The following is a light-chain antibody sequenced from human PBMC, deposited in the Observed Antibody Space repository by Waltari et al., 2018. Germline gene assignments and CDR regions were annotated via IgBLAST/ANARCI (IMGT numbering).Light chain of an antibody. Sequence: IRLTRPQSPLLASLEDRVTITCRASQGISTNLAWYQQKPGKAPKLLIYLASTLQSGVPSRFSGSGSGTDFTLTISSLQPEDFATYYCHQVYTYPRAFGQGTKVEIK. CDR2: LAS. V-gene: IGKV1-9*01. J-gene: IGKJ1*01. CDR3: HQVYTYPRA. CDR1: QGISTN.